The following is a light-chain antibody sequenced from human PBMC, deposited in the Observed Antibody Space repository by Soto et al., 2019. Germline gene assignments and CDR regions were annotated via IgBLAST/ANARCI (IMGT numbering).Light chain of an antibody. Sequence: QSALTQPASVSGSPGQSITISCTGTSSDVGGYKFVSWYQHHPGNAPKLLIYDVSNRPSDISNRFSGSKSGNTASLTISGLQAEDEDDYYCNSYTSSNTLVFGGGTKLTVL. CDR1: SSDVGGYKF. CDR2: DVS. V-gene: IGLV2-14*03. CDR3: NSYTSSNTLV. J-gene: IGLJ2*01.